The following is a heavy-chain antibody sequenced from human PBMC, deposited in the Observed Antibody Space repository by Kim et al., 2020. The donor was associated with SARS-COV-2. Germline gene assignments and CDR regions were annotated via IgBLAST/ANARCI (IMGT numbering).Heavy chain of an antibody. CDR2: INHSGST. Sequence: SETLSLTCAVYGGSFSGYYWSWIRQPPGKGLEWIGEINHSGSTNYNPSLKSRVTISVDTSKNQFSLKLSSVTAADTAVYYCARGQWYDYVWGSYRYTQNLYYFDYWGQGTLVTVSS. J-gene: IGHJ4*02. CDR1: GGSFSGYY. CDR3: ARGQWYDYVWGSYRYTQNLYYFDY. D-gene: IGHD3-16*02. V-gene: IGHV4-34*01.